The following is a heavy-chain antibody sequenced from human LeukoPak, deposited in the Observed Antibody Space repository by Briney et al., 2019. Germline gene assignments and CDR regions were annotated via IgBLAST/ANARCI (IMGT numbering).Heavy chain of an antibody. CDR1: GGSITSSNYW. V-gene: IGHV4-39*01. J-gene: IGHJ4*02. D-gene: IGHD2-15*01. CDR2: IYYTGST. CDR3: ARRLGCSGASCYLDY. Sequence: SETLSLTCTVSGGSITSSNYWWGWIRQSPGKGLEWIGSIYYTGSTSYNPSLKSRVTISADKSMNQFPLKVNSVTAADTAVYFCARRLGCSGASCYLDYWGQGTLVTVSS.